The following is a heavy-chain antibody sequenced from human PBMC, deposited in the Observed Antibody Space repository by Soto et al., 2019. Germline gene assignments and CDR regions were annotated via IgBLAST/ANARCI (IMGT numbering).Heavy chain of an antibody. Sequence: GESLKISCKGSGYSFTSYWIGWVRQMPGKGLEWMGIIYPGDSDTRYSPSFQGQVTISADKSISTAYLQWSSLKASDTAMYYCARPMLINDFWSAIDYWGQGTLVTVSS. CDR2: IYPGDSDT. CDR1: GYSFTSYW. J-gene: IGHJ4*02. V-gene: IGHV5-51*01. D-gene: IGHD3-3*01. CDR3: ARPMLINDFWSAIDY.